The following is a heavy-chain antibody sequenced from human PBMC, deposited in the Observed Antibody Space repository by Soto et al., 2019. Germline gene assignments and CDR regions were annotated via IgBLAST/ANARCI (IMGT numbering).Heavy chain of an antibody. CDR1: GGSISNVGYF. D-gene: IGHD2-8*01. Sequence: QVQLQESGPGLVKPSQTLSLTCTVSGGSISNVGYFWSWIRQPPGKGLEWIGFIYHTGTTYYNSSLRSRVGISIDASKRQFSLKGNSVTAADTAGYYCARVMAEMVNWLDSWGQGTLVTVSP. CDR2: IYHTGTT. V-gene: IGHV4-30-4*01. CDR3: ARVMAEMVNWLDS. J-gene: IGHJ5*01.